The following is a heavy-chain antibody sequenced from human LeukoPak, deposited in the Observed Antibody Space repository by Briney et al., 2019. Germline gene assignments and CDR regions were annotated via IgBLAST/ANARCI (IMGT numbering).Heavy chain of an antibody. CDR3: TPRGSGDYLYLFKI. Sequence: GGSLRLSCAASGFTFSNAWMSWVRQAPGKGLEWVGRIKSKTDGGTTDYAAPVKGRFTISRDDSKNTLYLQMNSLKTEDTAVYYCTPRGSGDYLYLFKIWAQGKMVTV. J-gene: IGHJ3*02. D-gene: IGHD3-10*01. CDR1: GFTFSNAW. V-gene: IGHV3-15*01. CDR2: IKSKTDGGTT.